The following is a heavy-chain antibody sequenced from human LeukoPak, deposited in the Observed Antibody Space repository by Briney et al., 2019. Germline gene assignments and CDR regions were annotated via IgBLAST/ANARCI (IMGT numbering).Heavy chain of an antibody. J-gene: IGHJ4*02. CDR1: GFTFSNYW. CDR3: ASGRQLGY. CDR2: IKEDGSEK. Sequence: QAGGSLRLSCAASGFTFSNYWMSRVRQAPGKGLEWVANIKEDGSEKYYVDSVKGRFTISRDNARNSLYLQMNSLRAEDTAVYYCASGRQLGYWGQGTLVTVSS. D-gene: IGHD6-13*01. V-gene: IGHV3-7*01.